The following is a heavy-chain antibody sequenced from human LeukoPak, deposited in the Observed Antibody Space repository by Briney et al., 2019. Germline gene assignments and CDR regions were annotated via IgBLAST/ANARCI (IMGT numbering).Heavy chain of an antibody. V-gene: IGHV3-30*03. CDR1: GFTFNSYG. CDR3: ARTGRAAPYYYYYGMDV. D-gene: IGHD2-15*01. Sequence: GGSLRLSCAASGFTFNSYGMHWVRQAPGKGLEWVAVISYDGSNKDYADSVKGRFTISRDNAKNTLYLQMNSLRAEDTAVYYCARTGRAAPYYYYYGMDVWGQGTTVTLSS. J-gene: IGHJ6*02. CDR2: ISYDGSNK.